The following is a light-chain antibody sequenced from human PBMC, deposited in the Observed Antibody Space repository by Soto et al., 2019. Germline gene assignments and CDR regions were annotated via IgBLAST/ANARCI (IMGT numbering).Light chain of an antibody. CDR2: GAS. CDR3: QQYGSSPWT. J-gene: IGKJ1*01. V-gene: IGKV3-20*01. CDR1: QSVSSSY. Sequence: EIVLTQSPGTLSLSPGERATLSCRASQSVSSSYLAGYQQKPGQAPRLLIYGASFSATGIPDRFSGSWSGTAFTLTISRLEPEDFAVYYCQQYGSSPWTFGQGTKVEIK.